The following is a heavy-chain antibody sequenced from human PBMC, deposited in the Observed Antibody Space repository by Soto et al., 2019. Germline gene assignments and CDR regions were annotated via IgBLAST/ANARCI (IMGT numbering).Heavy chain of an antibody. CDR1: GFTFSSYA. J-gene: IGHJ4*02. CDR3: AKDRSYCSSTSCFGFDY. CDR2: ISGSGGST. V-gene: IGHV3-23*01. D-gene: IGHD2-2*01. Sequence: GGSLRLSCAASGFTFSSYAMSWVRQAPGKGLEWVSAISGSGGSTYYADSVKGRFTISRDNSKNTLYLQMNSLRAEDTAVYYCAKDRSYCSSTSCFGFDYWGQGTLVTVSS.